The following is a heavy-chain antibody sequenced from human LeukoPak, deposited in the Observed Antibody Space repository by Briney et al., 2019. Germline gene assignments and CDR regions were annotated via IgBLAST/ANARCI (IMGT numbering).Heavy chain of an antibody. CDR3: ARLREIPVFGVVTKSTSYFDY. Sequence: GGSLRLSCAVSGFTVSNNYMNWVRQAPGKGLEWVANIKQDGSEKYYVDSVKGRFTISRDNAKNSLYLQMNSLRAEDTAVYYCARLREIPVFGVVTKSTSYFDYWGQGTLVTVSS. V-gene: IGHV3-7*01. CDR1: GFTVSNNY. J-gene: IGHJ4*02. CDR2: IKQDGSEK. D-gene: IGHD3-3*01.